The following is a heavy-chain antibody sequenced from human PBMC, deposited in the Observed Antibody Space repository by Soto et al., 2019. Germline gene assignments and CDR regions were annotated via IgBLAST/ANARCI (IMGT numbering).Heavy chain of an antibody. D-gene: IGHD2-8*02. CDR3: LRLRLHRLRALVK. V-gene: IGHV5-51*01. J-gene: IGHJ4*01. CDR2: MYPGGSDT. Sequence: GESLKISCKGSGYSFTSYWIGWVRQLPGKGLEWMATMYPGGSDTRYSPSSQGQVTILADRSITTAYLQWSSLRTSDTAMYYCLRLRLHRLRALVKWGHEALVTISS. CDR1: GYSFTSYW.